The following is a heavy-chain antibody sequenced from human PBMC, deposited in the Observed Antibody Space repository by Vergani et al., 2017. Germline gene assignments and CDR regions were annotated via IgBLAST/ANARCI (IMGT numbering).Heavy chain of an antibody. CDR2: ISYDGSNK. Sequence: QVQLVESGGGVVQPGRSLRLSCAASGFTFSSYAMHWVRQAPGKGLEWGAVISYDGSNKYYADSVEGRFTISRDNSKNTLYLQMNSLRAEDTAVYYCARDRGIAVAETYYYYYYYMDVWGKGTTVTVSS. CDR3: ARDRGIAVAETYYYYYYYMDV. J-gene: IGHJ6*03. V-gene: IGHV3-30-3*01. CDR1: GFTFSSYA. D-gene: IGHD6-19*01.